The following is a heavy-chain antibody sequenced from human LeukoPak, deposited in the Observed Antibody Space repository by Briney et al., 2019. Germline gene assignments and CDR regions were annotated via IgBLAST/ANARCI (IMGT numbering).Heavy chain of an antibody. CDR2: INHSGST. CDR1: GGSFSGYY. CDR3: ARHGPSVATYTLDY. J-gene: IGHJ4*02. V-gene: IGHV4-34*01. D-gene: IGHD2-2*02. Sequence: SETLSLTCAVYGGSFSGYYWSWIRQPPGKGLEWIGEINHSGSTNYNPSLKSRVTISVDTSKNQFSLKLSSVTAADTAVYYCARHGPSVATYTLDYWGQGTLVTVSS.